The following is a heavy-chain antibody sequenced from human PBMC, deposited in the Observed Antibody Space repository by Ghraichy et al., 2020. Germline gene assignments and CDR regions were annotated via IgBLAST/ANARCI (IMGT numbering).Heavy chain of an antibody. CDR1: GGSISSYY. Sequence: SETLSLTCTVSGGSISSYYWSWIRQPPGKGLEWIGYIYTSGSTNYNPSLKSRVTISVDTSKNQFSLKLSSVTAADTAVYYCASFLQDFWSGYFDYWGQGTLVTVSS. J-gene: IGHJ4*02. D-gene: IGHD3-3*01. V-gene: IGHV4-4*09. CDR2: IYTSGST. CDR3: ASFLQDFWSGYFDY.